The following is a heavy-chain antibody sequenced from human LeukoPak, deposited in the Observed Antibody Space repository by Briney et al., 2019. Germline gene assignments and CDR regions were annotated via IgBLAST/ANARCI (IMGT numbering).Heavy chain of an antibody. J-gene: IGHJ5*02. CDR3: ARRIDRGWGSMFDP. Sequence: ASVKVSCKGSGYTFTSYDINWVRQATGQGLEWMGWLNPNSGNTGYAQKFQGRVTMTRNTSISTAYMELSSLRSEDTAVYYCARRIDRGWGSMFDPWGQGTLVTVSS. V-gene: IGHV1-8*01. CDR1: GYTFTSYD. CDR2: LNPNSGNT. D-gene: IGHD3-16*01.